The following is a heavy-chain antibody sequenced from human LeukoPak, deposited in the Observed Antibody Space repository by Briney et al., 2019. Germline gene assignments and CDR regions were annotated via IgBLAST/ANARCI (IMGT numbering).Heavy chain of an antibody. D-gene: IGHD3-10*01. CDR1: GGSISSSSYY. J-gene: IGHJ6*04. V-gene: IGHV4-39*01. CDR2: IYYSGST. Sequence: SETLSLTCTVSGGSISSSSYYWGWIRQPPGKGLEWIGSIYYSGSTYYNPSHKSRVTISVDTSKNQFSLKLSSVTAADTAVYYCARQYFTYYYGSGSYNPPYYYYYGMDVWGKGTTVTVSS. CDR3: ARQYFTYYYGSGSYNPPYYYYYGMDV.